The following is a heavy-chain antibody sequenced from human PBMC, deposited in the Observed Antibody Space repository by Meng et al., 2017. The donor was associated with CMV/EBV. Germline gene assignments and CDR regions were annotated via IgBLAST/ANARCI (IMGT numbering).Heavy chain of an antibody. Sequence: SETLSLTCAVYGGSFSGYYWSWIRQPPGKGLEWIGEINHSGSTNYNPSLKSRVTISVDTSKNQFSLKLSSVTAADTAVYYCARASHYYDNHTGGWFDPWGQGTLVTVSS. V-gene: IGHV4-34*01. CDR3: ARASHYYDNHTGGWFDP. J-gene: IGHJ5*02. CDR2: INHSGST. D-gene: IGHD3-22*01. CDR1: GGSFSGYY.